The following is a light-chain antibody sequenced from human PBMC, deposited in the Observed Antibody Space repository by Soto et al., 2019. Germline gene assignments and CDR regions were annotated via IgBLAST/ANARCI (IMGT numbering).Light chain of an antibody. CDR2: DVS. J-gene: IGLJ1*01. CDR1: SSDVGDYNY. Sequence: QSALTQPASVSGSPGQSITISCTGTSSDVGDYNYVSWYQRHPGKSPKLMIYDVSNRPSGVSNRFSGSKSGNTASLSISGLHAEDAGDDYCSSYTSSSTPPYVFGTGTKLTVL. CDR3: SSYTSSSTPPYV. V-gene: IGLV2-14*01.